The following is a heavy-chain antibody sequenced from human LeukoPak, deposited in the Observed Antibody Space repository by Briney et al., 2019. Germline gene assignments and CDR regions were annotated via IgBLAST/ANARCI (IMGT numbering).Heavy chain of an antibody. Sequence: GASVKVSCKASGYTFTSYYMHWVRQAPGQGLEWRGIINPSGGSTSYAQKFQGRVTMTREMSTSTVYMELSSLRSEDTAVYYCARGGGGNNWFDPWGQGSLVTVSS. CDR1: GYTFTSYY. D-gene: IGHD2-15*01. J-gene: IGHJ5*02. CDR3: ARGGGGNNWFDP. V-gene: IGHV1-46*01. CDR2: INPSGGST.